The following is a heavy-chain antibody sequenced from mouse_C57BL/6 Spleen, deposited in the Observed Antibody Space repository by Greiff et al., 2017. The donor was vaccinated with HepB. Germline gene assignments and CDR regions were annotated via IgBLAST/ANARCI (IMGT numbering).Heavy chain of an antibody. CDR1: GFTFSSYA. Sequence: EVKVVESGEGLVKPGGSLKLSCAASGFTFSSYAMSWVRQTPEKRLEWVAYISSGGDYIYYADTVKGRFTISRDNARNTLYLQMSSLKSEDTAMYYGTRVLRWCFDVWGTGTTVTVSS. CDR2: ISSGGDYI. D-gene: IGHD1-1*01. J-gene: IGHJ1*03. V-gene: IGHV5-9-1*02. CDR3: TRVLRWCFDV.